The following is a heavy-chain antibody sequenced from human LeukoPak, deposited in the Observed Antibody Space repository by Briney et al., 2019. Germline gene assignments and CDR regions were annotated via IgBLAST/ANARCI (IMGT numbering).Heavy chain of an antibody. CDR1: GFTFSSYW. D-gene: IGHD3-9*01. Sequence: PGGSLRLSCAASGFTFSSYWMSWVRQAPGKGLEWVANIKQDGSEKYYVDSVKGRFTISRDNAKNSLYLQMNSLRAEDTAVYYCARGPYDILTGYYRGPWFDPWGQGILVTVSS. J-gene: IGHJ5*02. CDR3: ARGPYDILTGYYRGPWFDP. V-gene: IGHV3-7*01. CDR2: IKQDGSEK.